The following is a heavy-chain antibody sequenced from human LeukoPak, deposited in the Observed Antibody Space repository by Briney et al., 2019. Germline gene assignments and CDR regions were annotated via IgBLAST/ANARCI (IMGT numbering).Heavy chain of an antibody. V-gene: IGHV4-38-2*02. Sequence: SETLSLTCTVSGYSISSGYYWGWIRQPPGKGLEWIGSIYHSGSTYYNPSLKSRVTISVDTSKNQFSLKLSSVTAADTAVYYCARSARYSSSWYGTPDYWGQGTLVTVSS. CDR1: GYSISSGYY. CDR3: ARSARYSSSWYGTPDY. D-gene: IGHD6-13*01. J-gene: IGHJ4*02. CDR2: IYHSGST.